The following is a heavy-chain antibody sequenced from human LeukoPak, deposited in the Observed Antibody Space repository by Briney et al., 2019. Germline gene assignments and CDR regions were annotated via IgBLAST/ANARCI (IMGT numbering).Heavy chain of an antibody. Sequence: SEPLSLTCTVSGGSICSYYWSWLRQPPGKGMEWIGYIYTSGSTNYNPSLKSRVTISVDTSKNQFSLKLSSVTAADTAVYYCARHSGSGYDLTWFDPWRQETLVTVSS. J-gene: IGHJ5*02. CDR3: ARHSGSGYDLTWFDP. D-gene: IGHD5-12*01. CDR2: IYTSGST. CDR1: GGSICSYY. V-gene: IGHV4-4*09.